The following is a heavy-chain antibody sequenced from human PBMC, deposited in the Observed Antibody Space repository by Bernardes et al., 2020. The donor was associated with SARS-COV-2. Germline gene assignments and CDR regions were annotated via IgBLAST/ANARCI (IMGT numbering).Heavy chain of an antibody. D-gene: IGHD3-10*01. CDR2: MYSSGSN. CDR1: GLTVSDYY. Sequence: GGSLRLSCAASGLTVSDYYMTWVRQAPGKGLEWVALMYSSGSNSYADTVKGRFTVYRDNAKNTLYLQMNSLRAEDTAVYYCASVMATWDRGLFSNTYYFYGMDVWGQGTTVTVSS. V-gene: IGHV3-66*01. CDR3: ASVMATWDRGLFSNTYYFYGMDV. J-gene: IGHJ6*02.